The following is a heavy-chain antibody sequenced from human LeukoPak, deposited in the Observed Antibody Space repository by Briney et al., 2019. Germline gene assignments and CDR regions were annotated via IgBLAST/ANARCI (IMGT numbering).Heavy chain of an antibody. Sequence: SETLSLTCAVYGGSFSGYYWSWIRQPPGKGLEWIGEINHSGSTNYNPSLKSRVTISIDTSKNRFSLKLSSVTAADTAVYYCARGYCRSTSCPAGYWGQGTLVTVSS. J-gene: IGHJ4*02. CDR2: INHSGST. CDR3: ARGYCRSTSCPAGY. CDR1: GGSFSGYY. D-gene: IGHD2-2*01. V-gene: IGHV4-34*01.